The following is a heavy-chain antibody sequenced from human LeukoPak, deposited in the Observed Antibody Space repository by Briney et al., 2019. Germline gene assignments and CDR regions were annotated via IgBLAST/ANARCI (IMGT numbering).Heavy chain of an antibody. J-gene: IGHJ6*03. V-gene: IGHV3-7*01. Sequence: GGSLRLSCAASGFIFSSYWMSWVRQAPGKGLEWVANIKEDGREKDYVDSVKGRFTISRDSAKNSLYLQMNSLRAEDTAVYYCARDVIARNYYYYMDVWGKGTTVTVSS. CDR2: IKEDGREK. CDR1: GFIFSSYW. D-gene: IGHD2-15*01. CDR3: ARDVIARNYYYYMDV.